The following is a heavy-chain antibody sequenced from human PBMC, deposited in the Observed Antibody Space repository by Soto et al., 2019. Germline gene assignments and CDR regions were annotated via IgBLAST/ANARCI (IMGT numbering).Heavy chain of an antibody. CDR1: GGSISSGGYY. J-gene: IGHJ4*02. D-gene: IGHD6-19*01. V-gene: IGHV4-31*03. Sequence: SETLSLTCTVSGGSISSGGYYWSWIRQHPGKGLEWIGYICYSGSTYYNPSLKSRVTISVDTSKNQFSLKLSSVAAADTAVYYCARLIRAVAGPFDYWGQGTLVTVSS. CDR2: ICYSGST. CDR3: ARLIRAVAGPFDY.